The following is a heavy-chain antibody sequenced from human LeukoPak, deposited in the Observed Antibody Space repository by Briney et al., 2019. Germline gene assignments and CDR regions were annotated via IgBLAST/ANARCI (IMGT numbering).Heavy chain of an antibody. CDR3: ARVRFGLYDY. Sequence: GGSLRLSCAASGFTVSSNYMSWVGQAPGKGLEWVSVIYSGGSTYYADSVKGRFTISRDNSKNTLYLQMNSLRAEDTAVYYCARVRFGLYDYWGQGTLVTVSS. CDR2: IYSGGST. V-gene: IGHV3-66*01. D-gene: IGHD3-10*01. J-gene: IGHJ4*02. CDR1: GFTVSSNY.